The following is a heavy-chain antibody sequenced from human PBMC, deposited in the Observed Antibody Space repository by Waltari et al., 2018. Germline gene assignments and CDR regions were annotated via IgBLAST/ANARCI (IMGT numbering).Heavy chain of an antibody. CDR1: GFTFNSYA. CDR2: ISGNGGIT. J-gene: IGHJ2*01. D-gene: IGHD6-19*01. V-gene: IGHV3-23*01. Sequence: EVHLLESGGDLVQPGGSLRLSCAASGFTFNSYAMRWVRQAPGKGLEWVSTISGNGGITSYADSVEGRFTISRDNSKNTLYLQMNSLRAGDTAVYYCARAPVAGSWYFDLWGRGTLVTVSS. CDR3: ARAPVAGSWYFDL.